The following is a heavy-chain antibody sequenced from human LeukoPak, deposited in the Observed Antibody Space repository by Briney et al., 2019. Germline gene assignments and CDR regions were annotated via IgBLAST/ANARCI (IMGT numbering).Heavy chain of an antibody. CDR3: ARVGWLRFLEGPSYYFDY. V-gene: IGHV4-31*03. D-gene: IGHD3-3*01. Sequence: SQTLSLTCTVSGGSVSSGGYYWSWMRQHPGKGLEWIGYIYYSGSTDYNPSLKSRVTISVDTSKNQFSLKLSSVTAADTAVYYCARVGWLRFLEGPSYYFDYWGQGTLVTVSS. J-gene: IGHJ4*02. CDR2: IYYSGST. CDR1: GGSVSSGGYY.